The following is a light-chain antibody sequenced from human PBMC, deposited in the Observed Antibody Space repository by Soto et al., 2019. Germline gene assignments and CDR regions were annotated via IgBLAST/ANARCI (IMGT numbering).Light chain of an antibody. CDR1: QSVSSN. CDR2: GAS. V-gene: IGKV3-15*01. J-gene: IGKJ1*01. CDR3: QQHNNWPPWT. Sequence: EIVMTQSPATLSVSPGERATLSCRASQSVSSNLAWYQQNPGQAPRLLMYGASTRATGIRDRFSGSGSGTEFTLTISSLESAEFAVYYCQQHNNWPPWTFGQGTKVDIK.